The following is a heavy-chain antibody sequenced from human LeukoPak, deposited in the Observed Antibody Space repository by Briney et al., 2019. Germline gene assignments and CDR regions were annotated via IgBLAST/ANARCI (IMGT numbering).Heavy chain of an antibody. CDR1: GGSISSYY. V-gene: IGHV4-4*07. CDR3: ARGSASPAALAFDI. D-gene: IGHD2-15*01. CDR2: IYSSGNT. J-gene: IGHJ3*02. Sequence: SQTLSLTCTVSGGSISSYYWSWIRQPAGKGLEWIGRIYSSGNTNYNPSLKSRLTMLVDTSENQFSLKLSSVTAADTAVYYCARGSASPAALAFDIWGQGTMVTVSS.